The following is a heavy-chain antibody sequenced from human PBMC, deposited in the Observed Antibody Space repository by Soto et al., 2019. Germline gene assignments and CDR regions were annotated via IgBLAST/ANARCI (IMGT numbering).Heavy chain of an antibody. CDR3: ARGAAAAGL. J-gene: IGHJ4*02. V-gene: IGHV4-4*02. Sequence: QVQLQESGPGLVKPSGTLFLTCAVSGGSISSSNWWRWVREPPGKGLEWIGEIYHSGSTNYHPSLKSRVTVSVDQSKNQFSLQLRSVTAADTAVYYCARGAAAAGLWGQGTLVTVAS. CDR1: GGSISSSNW. CDR2: IYHSGST. D-gene: IGHD6-13*01.